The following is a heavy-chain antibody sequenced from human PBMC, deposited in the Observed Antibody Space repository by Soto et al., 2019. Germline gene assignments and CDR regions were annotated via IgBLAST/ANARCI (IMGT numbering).Heavy chain of an antibody. J-gene: IGHJ4*02. CDR2: IYYSGST. CDR3: AVVVVPAAIVDY. Sequence: SETLSLTCTVSGGSVSSGSYYWSWIRQPPGKGLEWIGYIYYSGSTNYNPSLKSRVTISVDTSKNQFSLKLSSVTAADTAVYYCAVVVVPAAIVDYWGQVTRVTVSS. V-gene: IGHV4-61*01. CDR1: GGSVSSGSYY. D-gene: IGHD2-2*01.